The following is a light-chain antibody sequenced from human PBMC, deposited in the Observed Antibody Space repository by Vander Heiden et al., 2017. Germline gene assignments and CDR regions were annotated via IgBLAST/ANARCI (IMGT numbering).Light chain of an antibody. J-gene: IGLJ1*01. CDR1: SSDVGDYHY. CDR3: SSYTSSSALYV. Sequence: QSALTQPASVSGSPGQSITISCTGTSSDVGDYHYVSWYQQHPGKAPKLMIYAVSNRPSGVSIRFSGSKSGNTASLTISGLQTDDEADYYCSSYTSSSALYVFGTGTTVNVL. CDR2: AVS. V-gene: IGLV2-14*03.